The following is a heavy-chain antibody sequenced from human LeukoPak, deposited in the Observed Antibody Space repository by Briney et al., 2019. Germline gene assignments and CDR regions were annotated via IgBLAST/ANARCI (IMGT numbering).Heavy chain of an antibody. V-gene: IGHV4-39*01. D-gene: IGHD6-13*01. J-gene: IGHJ4*02. CDR2: IYYSGST. Sequence: PSETLSLTCTASGGSISSSGYYWVWIRQPPGKGLEWIGNIYYSGSTLYNPSLQSRVTISVDTSKNQFSLKLSSVTAADTAVYYCAKHGGSWTFDSWGQGTLVTVSS. CDR1: GGSISSSGYY. CDR3: AKHGGSWTFDS.